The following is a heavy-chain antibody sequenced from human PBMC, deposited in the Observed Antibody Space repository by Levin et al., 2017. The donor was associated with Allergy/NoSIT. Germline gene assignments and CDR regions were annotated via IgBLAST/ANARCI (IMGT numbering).Heavy chain of an antibody. D-gene: IGHD2-21*02. Sequence: SETLSLTCAVYGGSFSGYYWSWIRQPPGKGLEWIGEINHSGSTNYNPSLKSRVTISVDTSKNQFSLKLSSVTAADTAVYYCAKLAYCGGDCYPKESYFDLWGRGTLVTVSS. V-gene: IGHV4-34*01. CDR3: AKLAYCGGDCYPKESYFDL. CDR2: INHSGST. CDR1: GGSFSGYY. J-gene: IGHJ2*01.